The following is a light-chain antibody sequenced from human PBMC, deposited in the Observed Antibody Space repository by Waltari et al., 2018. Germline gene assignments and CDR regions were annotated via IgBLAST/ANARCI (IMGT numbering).Light chain of an antibody. CDR2: GVN. CDR1: SGDVGNYTL. V-gene: IGLV2-23*02. Sequence: QSTLTQPAPVSGSLGQSITLSCLGTSGDVGNYTLVSWYQQHPGKAPKFLIYGVNKRPSGVSNRFAGSKSGNTASLTISGLQGEDEAIYFCSSYAAYNTVIFGGGTKVTVL. J-gene: IGLJ2*01. CDR3: SSYAAYNTVI.